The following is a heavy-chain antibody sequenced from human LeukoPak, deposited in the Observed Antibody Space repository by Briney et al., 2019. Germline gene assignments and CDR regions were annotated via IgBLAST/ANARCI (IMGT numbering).Heavy chain of an antibody. Sequence: PSETLSLTCTVSGGSISSYYWSWIRQPPGKGLEWIGYIYYSGSTNSNPSLKSRVTISVDTSKNQFSLKLSSVTAADTAVYYCARVDYYYYMDVWGKGTTVTVSS. CDR1: GGSISSYY. CDR2: IYYSGST. CDR3: ARVDYYYYMDV. J-gene: IGHJ6*03. V-gene: IGHV4-59*01.